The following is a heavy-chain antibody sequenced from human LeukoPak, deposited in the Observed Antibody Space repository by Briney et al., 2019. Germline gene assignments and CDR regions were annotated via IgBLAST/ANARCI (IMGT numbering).Heavy chain of an antibody. V-gene: IGHV1-8*01. CDR2: MYPNSGNT. CDR1: GYTFTSYD. D-gene: IGHD3-3*01. CDR3: ARKVSHYDFRSGYLGYYYYGMDV. J-gene: IGHJ6*02. Sequence: ASVKVSCKASGYTFTSYDINWVRQATGQGLEWMGWMYPNSGNTGYAQKFQGRVTMTRNTSISTAYMELSSLRSEDTAVYYCARKVSHYDFRSGYLGYYYYGMDVWGQGTTVTLSS.